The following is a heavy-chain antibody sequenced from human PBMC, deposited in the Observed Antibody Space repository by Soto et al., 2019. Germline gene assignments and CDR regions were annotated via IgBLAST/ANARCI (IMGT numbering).Heavy chain of an antibody. CDR3: AREVRATYYYYYYIDV. CDR2: INHSGST. Sequence: SETLSLTCAVYGGSFSGYYWSWIRQPPGKGLEWIGEINHSGSTNYNPSLKSRVTISVDTSKNQFSLKLSSVTAADTAVYYCAREVRATYYYYYYIDVWGKGTTVTVSS. D-gene: IGHD3-10*01. J-gene: IGHJ6*03. CDR1: GGSFSGYY. V-gene: IGHV4-34*01.